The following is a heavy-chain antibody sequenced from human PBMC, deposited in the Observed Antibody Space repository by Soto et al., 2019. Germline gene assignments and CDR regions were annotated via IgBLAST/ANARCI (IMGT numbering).Heavy chain of an antibody. Sequence: PSETLSLTCTVSGGSINGYYWSWIRQPPGRGLEWIGYISYSGGTNYSPSLKSRVTISLDTSENQFSLKLSSVTAADTAVYYCTRDRHAGYDYRGQGKLVTVSS. CDR2: ISYSGGT. D-gene: IGHD2-2*03. J-gene: IGHJ4*02. CDR1: GGSINGYY. V-gene: IGHV4-59*01. CDR3: TRDRHAGYDY.